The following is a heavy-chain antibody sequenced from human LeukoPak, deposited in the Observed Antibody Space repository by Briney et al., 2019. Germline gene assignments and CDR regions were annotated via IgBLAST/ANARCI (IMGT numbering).Heavy chain of an antibody. Sequence: ASVKVSCKASGYTFTSYGISWVRQAPGQGLEWMGWISAYNGNTNYAQKLQGRVTMTTDTSTSTAYIELRSLRSDDTAVYYCARVLGYRGTPYYYYYMDVWGKGTTVTVSS. CDR3: ARVLGYRGTPYYYYYMDV. CDR1: GYTFTSYG. V-gene: IGHV1-18*01. D-gene: IGHD3-16*01. J-gene: IGHJ6*03. CDR2: ISAYNGNT.